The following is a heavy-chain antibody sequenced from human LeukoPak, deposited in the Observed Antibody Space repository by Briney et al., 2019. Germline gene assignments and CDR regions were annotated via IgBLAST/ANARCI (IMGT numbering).Heavy chain of an antibody. D-gene: IGHD6-19*01. V-gene: IGHV4-59*08. Sequence: SETLSLTCTVSGGSISSYYWSWIRQPPGKGLEWIGYIYYSGSTNYNPSLKSRVTISVDTSKDQFSLKLSSVTAADTAVYYCASRGYSSGWYEFDYWGQGTLVTVSS. CDR2: IYYSGST. J-gene: IGHJ4*02. CDR1: GGSISSYY. CDR3: ASRGYSSGWYEFDY.